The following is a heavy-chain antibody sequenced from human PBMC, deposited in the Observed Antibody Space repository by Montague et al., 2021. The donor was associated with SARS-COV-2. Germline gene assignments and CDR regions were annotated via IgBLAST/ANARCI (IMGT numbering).Heavy chain of an antibody. CDR3: ASLLLWFGEFRAFDY. CDR1: GFPFSSYA. CDR2: ISYDGSNK. J-gene: IGHJ4*02. Sequence: FRRLSCAASGFPFSSYAMHWVRQAPGKGLEWVAVISYDGSNKYYADSVKGRFTISRDNSKNTLYLQMNSLRAEDTAVYYCASLLLWFGEFRAFDYWGQGTLVTVSS. V-gene: IGHV3-30*04. D-gene: IGHD3-10*01.